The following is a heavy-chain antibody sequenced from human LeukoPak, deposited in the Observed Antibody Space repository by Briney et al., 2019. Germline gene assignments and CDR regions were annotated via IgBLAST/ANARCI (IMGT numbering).Heavy chain of an antibody. Sequence: PSETLSLTCSVSGDSISSSSSYWGWIRQPPGKGLEWIGSIYYSGSTYYNPSLKSRVTISVDTSKNQFSLKLSSVTAADTAVYYCARICGYSYEGDYWGQGTLVTVSS. CDR1: GDSISSSSSY. J-gene: IGHJ4*02. V-gene: IGHV4-39*07. CDR2: IYYSGST. D-gene: IGHD5-18*01. CDR3: ARICGYSYEGDY.